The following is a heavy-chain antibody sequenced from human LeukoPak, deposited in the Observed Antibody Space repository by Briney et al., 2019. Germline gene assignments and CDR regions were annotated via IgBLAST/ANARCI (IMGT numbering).Heavy chain of an antibody. J-gene: IGHJ2*01. CDR2: INHAGTT. CDR1: GESFTGYY. V-gene: IGHV4-34*01. Sequence: SETLSLTCGVYGESFTGYYWSWIRQPPGEGLEWIAEINHAGTTKSNPSLKSRLAISVDTSKNQVSLNLTSVTAADTAVYFCARGLSTSGWNDAYFDLWDRGTLVTVSS. CDR3: ARGLSTSGWNDAYFDL. D-gene: IGHD6-19*01.